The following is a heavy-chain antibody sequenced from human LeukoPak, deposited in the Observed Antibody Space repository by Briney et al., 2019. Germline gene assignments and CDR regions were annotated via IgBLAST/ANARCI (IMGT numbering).Heavy chain of an antibody. CDR3: ARASGFPIWDTFGGVSPPHAFDI. Sequence: ASVKVSCKASGYTFTSYGISWVRQAPGQGLEWMGWISAYNGNTNYAQKLQGRVTMTTDTSTSTAYMELRSLRSDDTAVYYCARASGFPIWDTFGGVSPPHAFDIWGQGTMVTVSS. D-gene: IGHD3-16*01. CDR2: ISAYNGNT. V-gene: IGHV1-18*01. J-gene: IGHJ3*02. CDR1: GYTFTSYG.